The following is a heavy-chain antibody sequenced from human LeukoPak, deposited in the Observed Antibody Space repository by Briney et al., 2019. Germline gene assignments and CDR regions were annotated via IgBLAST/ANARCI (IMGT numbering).Heavy chain of an antibody. D-gene: IGHD3-22*01. CDR3: AAVYDDSSGYPVDY. J-gene: IGHJ4*02. CDR2: IVVGSGNT. Sequence: GTSVKVSCKAPGFTFTSSAMQWVRQARGQRLEWIGWIVVGSGNTNYAQKFQERVTITRDMSTSTAYMELSSLRSEDTAVYYCAAVYDDSSGYPVDYWGQGTLVTVSS. CDR1: GFTFTSSA. V-gene: IGHV1-58*02.